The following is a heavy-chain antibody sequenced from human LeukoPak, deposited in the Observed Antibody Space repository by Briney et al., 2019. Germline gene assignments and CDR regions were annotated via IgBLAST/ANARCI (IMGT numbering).Heavy chain of an antibody. CDR2: INPNSGGT. V-gene: IGHV1-2*02. J-gene: IGHJ4*02. CDR1: GYTFTGYY. CDR3: ARLVRTRTYYFDY. D-gene: IGHD1-14*01. Sequence: ASVKVSCKASGYTFTGYYMHWVRQAPGQGLEWMGWINPNSGGTNYAQKFQGRVTMTRDTSISTAYMELSRLRSDDTAVYNCARLVRTRTYYFDYWGQGTLVTVSS.